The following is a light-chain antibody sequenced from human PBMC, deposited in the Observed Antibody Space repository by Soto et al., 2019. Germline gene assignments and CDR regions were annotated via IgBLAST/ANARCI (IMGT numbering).Light chain of an antibody. Sequence: EILLTQSPGTLSLSPGEGASLSCRASQSVSSSYLAWYQQIPGQAPRLLINDASRRATGIPDRFSGSGSGTDFTLTISRLEPEDFAVYYCQQYGSSPPTFGQGTKVDIK. CDR1: QSVSSSY. J-gene: IGKJ1*01. CDR2: DAS. V-gene: IGKV3-20*01. CDR3: QQYGSSPPT.